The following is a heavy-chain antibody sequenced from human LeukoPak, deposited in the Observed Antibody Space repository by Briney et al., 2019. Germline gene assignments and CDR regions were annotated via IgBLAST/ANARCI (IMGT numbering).Heavy chain of an antibody. V-gene: IGHV3-23*01. CDR3: AREMSCSGGSCHYYGMDV. CDR2: ISGSGGST. Sequence: GGSLRLSCAASGFTFSSYAMSWVRQAPRKGLEWVSVISGSGGSTYYADSVKGRFTISRDNSKNTLYLQMNSLRAEDTAVYYCAREMSCSGGSCHYYGMDVWGQGTRSPSP. D-gene: IGHD2-15*01. CDR1: GFTFSSYA. J-gene: IGHJ6*02.